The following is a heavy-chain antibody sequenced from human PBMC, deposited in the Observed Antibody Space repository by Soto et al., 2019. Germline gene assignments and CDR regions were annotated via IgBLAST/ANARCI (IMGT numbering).Heavy chain of an antibody. CDR2: IIPILGIA. CDR3: ARDNYGDLYDAFDL. Sequence: QVQLVQSGAEVKKPGSSVKVSCKASGGTFSSYTISWVRQAPGQGLEWMGRIIPILGIANYAQKFQGRVTITADKSTRTAYMELSSLRSEDTAVYYCARDNYGDLYDAFDLWGQGTMVTVSS. D-gene: IGHD4-17*01. V-gene: IGHV1-69*02. J-gene: IGHJ3*01. CDR1: GGTFSSYT.